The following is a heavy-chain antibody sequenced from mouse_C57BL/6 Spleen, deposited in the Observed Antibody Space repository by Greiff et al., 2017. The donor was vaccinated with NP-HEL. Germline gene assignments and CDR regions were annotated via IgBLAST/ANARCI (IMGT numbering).Heavy chain of an antibody. V-gene: IGHV5-9*01. J-gene: IGHJ4*01. D-gene: IGHD4-1*01. CDR1: GFTFSSYT. CDR3: ARLTGTKAMDY. CDR2: ISGGGGNT. Sequence: EVNLVESGGGLVKPGGSLKLSCAASGFTFSSYTMSWVRQTPEKRLEWVATISGGGGNTYYPDSVKGRFTISRDNAKNTLYLQMSSLRSEDTALYYCARLTGTKAMDYWGQGTSVTVSS.